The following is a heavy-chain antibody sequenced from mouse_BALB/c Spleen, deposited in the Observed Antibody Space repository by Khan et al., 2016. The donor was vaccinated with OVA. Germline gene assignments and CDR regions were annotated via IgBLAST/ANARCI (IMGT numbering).Heavy chain of an antibody. V-gene: IGHV3-2*02. J-gene: IGHJ3*01. Sequence: EVQLQESRPGLVKPSQSLSLTCTVTGYSINSEYAWNWIRQFPGNKLEWMGYINYSGNTRFNPSLKSRTSITRDTSKNQFFPQLNSVTTEDTATYYCARKDYYDYDPFPYWGQGTLVTVSA. CDR2: INYSGNT. CDR3: ARKDYYDYDPFPY. CDR1: GYSINSEYA. D-gene: IGHD2-4*01.